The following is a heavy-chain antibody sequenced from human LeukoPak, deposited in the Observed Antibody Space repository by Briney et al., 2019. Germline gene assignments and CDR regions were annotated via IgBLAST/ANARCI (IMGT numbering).Heavy chain of an antibody. D-gene: IGHD3-22*01. V-gene: IGHV1-46*01. CDR2: MNPRGGST. J-gene: IGHJ6*03. CDR1: GYTVTSYY. CDR3: ARAWQWLLGRGYYYMDV. Sequence: ASVKVSCKASGYTVTSYYMHWVREAPGQGLEWVGIMNPRGGSTSYAQKSQGRVTMTRDMSTSTVYMELSSLRSEDTAVYYCARAWQWLLGRGYYYMDVWGKGTTVTVSS.